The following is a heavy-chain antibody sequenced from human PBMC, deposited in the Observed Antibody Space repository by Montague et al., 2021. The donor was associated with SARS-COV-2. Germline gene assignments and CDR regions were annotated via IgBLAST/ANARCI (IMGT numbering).Heavy chain of an antibody. V-gene: IGHV3-23*01. CDR2: IHGRGDGT. Sequence: SLRLSCAASGFTFSTYGMYWVRQPPGKGLEWVSEIHGRGDGTYYADSVKGRFTISRGNSKNTLYLQMNSLRGEDTAVYYCARDQNYGMDVWGQGTTVIVSS. CDR1: GFTFSTYG. J-gene: IGHJ6*02. CDR3: ARDQNYGMDV.